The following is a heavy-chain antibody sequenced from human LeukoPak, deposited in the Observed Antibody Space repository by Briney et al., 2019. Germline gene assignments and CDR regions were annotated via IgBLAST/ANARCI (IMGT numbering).Heavy chain of an antibody. CDR2: IFNTDTT. Sequence: GSLRLSCAASGFTFSTYYMGWVRQAPGKGLEWVSVIFNTDTTQYSHSVKGRFTISRDNSKNTLYLQMNSLRADDTAMYYCARSEQSLAWNYWGQGTLVTVSS. D-gene: IGHD6-19*01. J-gene: IGHJ1*01. CDR1: GFTFSTYY. V-gene: IGHV3-53*01. CDR3: ARSEQSLAWNY.